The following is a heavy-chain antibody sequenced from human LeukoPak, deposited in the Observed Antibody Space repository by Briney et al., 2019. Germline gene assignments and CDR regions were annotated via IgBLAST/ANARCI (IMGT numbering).Heavy chain of an antibody. CDR2: IRPIFSTA. J-gene: IGHJ4*02. V-gene: IGHV1-69*13. Sequence: SVKLSCEASGVTFSGDAISWVRQASGQGLEWMGGIRPIFSTANYAQEFQGRVTITANQSTSTAYMELSSLRPEDTAVYYCAKRYYYDSSGYYYVYWGQGTLVTVSS. CDR3: AKRYYYDSSGYYYVY. CDR1: GVTFSGDA. D-gene: IGHD3-22*01.